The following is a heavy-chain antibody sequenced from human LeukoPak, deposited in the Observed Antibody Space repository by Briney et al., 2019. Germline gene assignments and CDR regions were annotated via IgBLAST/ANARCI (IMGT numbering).Heavy chain of an antibody. Sequence: GGSLRLSCAASGFLFSDYYMRWIRQAPGKGLEWLSCISSSGSATDYADPVKESFTISGDNAKTSLSLQMSSLRAEDTAAYYCARDLGYYESSGYYHYFDYWGQGTLVTVSS. CDR3: ARDLGYYESSGYYHYFDY. V-gene: IGHV3-11*01. CDR1: GFLFSDYY. D-gene: IGHD3-22*01. J-gene: IGHJ4*02. CDR2: ISSSGSAT.